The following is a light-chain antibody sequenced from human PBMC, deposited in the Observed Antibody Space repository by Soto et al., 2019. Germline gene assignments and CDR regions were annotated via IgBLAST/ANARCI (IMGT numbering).Light chain of an antibody. Sequence: QSALTQPASVSGSAGQSITISCSGTMRDVGAYNLVSWYQQHPGTAPKLMIYDVSKRPSGVPDRFSGSKSGNTASLTISGLQAEDEADYYCCSYAGSYVVFGGGTKLTVL. V-gene: IGLV2-11*01. CDR2: DVS. CDR3: CSYAGSYVV. CDR1: MRDVGAYNL. J-gene: IGLJ2*01.